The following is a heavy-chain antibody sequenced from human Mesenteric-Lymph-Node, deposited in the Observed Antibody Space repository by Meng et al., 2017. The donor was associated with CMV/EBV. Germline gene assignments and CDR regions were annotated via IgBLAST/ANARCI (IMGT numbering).Heavy chain of an antibody. Sequence: ASVKVSCKTSGYTFTDHGFSWVRQAPGQGLEWMGWIGTYNGKTKYAQRFQGRVTMTTDTSTNTAYMEVRNLRSDDTAVYYCARDPPSRFDDAFDIWGQGTMVTVSS. CDR2: IGTYNGKT. V-gene: IGHV1-18*01. J-gene: IGHJ3*02. CDR3: ARDPPSRFDDAFDI. D-gene: IGHD3-3*01. CDR1: GYTFTDHG.